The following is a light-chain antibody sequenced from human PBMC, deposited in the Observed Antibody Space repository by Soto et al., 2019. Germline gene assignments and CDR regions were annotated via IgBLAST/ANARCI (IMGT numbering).Light chain of an antibody. CDR1: SSDGGGYND. CDR2: DVS. Sequence: QSVLTQPASVSGSPGQSITISCTGTSSDGGGYNDVSWYQQHPGKATKLMIYDVSNQPSGVSNRFSGSKSGNTASLTISGLQAEDEADYDCSSYTSSSTPVVFGGGTKLTVL. J-gene: IGLJ2*01. V-gene: IGLV2-14*01. CDR3: SSYTSSSTPVV.